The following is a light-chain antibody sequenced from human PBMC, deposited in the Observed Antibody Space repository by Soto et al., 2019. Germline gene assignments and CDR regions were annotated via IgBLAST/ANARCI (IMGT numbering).Light chain of an antibody. J-gene: IGKJ4*01. V-gene: IGKV3D-15*01. CDR3: HQYDHWPLT. CDR2: ATS. Sequence: EIVLTQSPATLSVSPGERVTLSCRASQSVGNKLAWYQQKPGQAPRLLISATSTMATGIPARFSGLGPGTEFTLPVISLQSEDFGLYFCHQYDHWPLTFGGGTKVDIK. CDR1: QSVGNK.